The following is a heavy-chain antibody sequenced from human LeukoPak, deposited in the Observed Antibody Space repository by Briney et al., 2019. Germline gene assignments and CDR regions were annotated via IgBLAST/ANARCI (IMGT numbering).Heavy chain of an antibody. CDR1: GFTFSSYA. CDR3: ARDGGGAAMVRGVIQYYYYYGMDV. Sequence: GRSLRLSCAASGFTFSSYAMHWVRQAPGKGLEWVGVISYDGSNKYYADSVKGRFTISRDNSKNTLYLQMNSLRAEDTAVYYCARDGGGAAMVRGVIQYYYYYGMDVWGKGTTVTVSS. D-gene: IGHD3-10*01. J-gene: IGHJ6*04. CDR2: ISYDGSNK. V-gene: IGHV3-30*04.